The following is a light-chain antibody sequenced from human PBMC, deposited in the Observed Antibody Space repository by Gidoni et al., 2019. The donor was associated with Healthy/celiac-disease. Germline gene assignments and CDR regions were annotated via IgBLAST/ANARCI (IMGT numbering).Light chain of an antibody. CDR3: QQRSNWPPT. V-gene: IGKV3-11*01. J-gene: IGKJ1*01. CDR1: QSVSSY. CDR2: DAS. Sequence: VLTQSPATLSLSPGERATLSCRASQSVSSYLAWYQQKPGQAPRLLIYDASNRATGIPARFSGSGSGTDFTLTISSLEPEDFAVYYCQQRSNWPPTFGQGTKVEIK.